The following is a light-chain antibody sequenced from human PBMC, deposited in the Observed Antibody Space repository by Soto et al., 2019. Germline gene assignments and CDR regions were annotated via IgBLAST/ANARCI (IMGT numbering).Light chain of an antibody. CDR3: ATWDGRLPAEV. V-gene: IGLV1-51*01. J-gene: IGLJ2*01. Sequence: QSVLTQPPSVSAAPGQKVTISCSGSSSNIGNNYVSWYQQHPGTAPKLLIYDNNKRPSGIPDRFSGSKSGTSGTLDITGLQTGDEAYYYCATWDGRLPAEVFGGGTKLTVL. CDR1: SSNIGNNY. CDR2: DNN.